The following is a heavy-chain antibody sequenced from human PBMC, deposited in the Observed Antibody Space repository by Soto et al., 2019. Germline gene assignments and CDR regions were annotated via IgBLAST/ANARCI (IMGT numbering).Heavy chain of an antibody. Sequence: VKGLEWVAVISYDGNNKYYADSVKGRFTISRDNSKNTLYLQMNSLRAEDTAVYYCSFSFRGRHTNFSPGLGISAERLLLSRHS. CDR3: SFSFRGRHTNFSPGLGISAERLLLSRHS. V-gene: IGHV3-30*03. J-gene: IGHJ5*01. CDR2: ISYDGNNK. D-gene: IGHD3-3*02.